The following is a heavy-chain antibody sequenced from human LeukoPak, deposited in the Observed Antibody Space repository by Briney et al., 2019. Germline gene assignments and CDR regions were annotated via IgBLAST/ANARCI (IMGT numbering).Heavy chain of an antibody. CDR1: GFTFSGSA. V-gene: IGHV3-73*01. CDR3: TRDSGTYNWFDP. Sequence: GRSLKLSCAASGFTFSGSAIHWVRQSSGKGLEWVGQIDKKDKGYATATAYAASVKGRFTISRDDSINTAYLQMKSLKTEDTALYYCTRDSGTYNWFDPWGQGTLVTVSS. CDR2: IDKKDKGYATAT. J-gene: IGHJ5*02. D-gene: IGHD1-26*01.